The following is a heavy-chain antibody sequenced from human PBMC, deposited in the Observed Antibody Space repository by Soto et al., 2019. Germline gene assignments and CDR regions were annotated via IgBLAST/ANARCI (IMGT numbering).Heavy chain of an antibody. J-gene: IGHJ6*02. CDR3: ARRQSLGYYYYYGMDV. V-gene: IGHV4-39*01. CDR2: IYYSGST. CDR1: VGSISSSSYY. Sequence: SETLSLTCTVSVGSISSSSYYWGWIRQPPGKGLEWIGSIYYSGSTYYNPSLKSRVTISVDTSKNQFSLKLSSVTAADTAVYYCARRQSLGYYYYYGMDVWGQGTTVTVS. D-gene: IGHD6-25*01.